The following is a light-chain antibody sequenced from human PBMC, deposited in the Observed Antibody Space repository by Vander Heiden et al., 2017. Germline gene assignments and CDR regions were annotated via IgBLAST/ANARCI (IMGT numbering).Light chain of an antibody. CDR1: SSDVGGYNY. CDR3: SSYTSSSTL. J-gene: IGLJ1*01. V-gene: IGLV2-14*01. CDR2: EVS. Sequence: QSALTQPASVSGSPGQSITISCTGTSSDVGGYNYVSWYQQHPGKDPKLMIYEVSNRPSGVSNRFSGSKSGNTASLTISGLQAEDEADYYCSSYTSSSTLFGTGTKVTVL.